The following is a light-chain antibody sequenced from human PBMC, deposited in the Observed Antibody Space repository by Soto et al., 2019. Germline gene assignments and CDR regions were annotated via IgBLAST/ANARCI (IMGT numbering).Light chain of an antibody. J-gene: IGKJ5*01. V-gene: IGKV1-5*01. CDR1: QSIKTW. CDR2: DAS. CDR3: QQYNTYST. Sequence: DIQMTQSPSALSASVGDRVTITCRASQSIKTWLAWYQRKPGRAPNLLIYDASSLKSGVPARFSGSGSGTEFTLTISSLQPDDFATYYCQQYNTYSTFGQGTRLEIK.